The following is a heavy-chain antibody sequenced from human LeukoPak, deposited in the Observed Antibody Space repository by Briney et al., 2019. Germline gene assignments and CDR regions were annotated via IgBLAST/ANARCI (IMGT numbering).Heavy chain of an antibody. CDR3: AKVCGGSCYRFDY. J-gene: IGHJ4*02. D-gene: IGHD2-15*01. Sequence: GGSLRLSCAVSGFSFSSYAMSWVCQAPGKGPEGVSAIVDSGGSTFYADSVKGRFSISRDNSKNTLYLQMNSLRAEATSVYSCAKVCGGSCYRFDYWGQGTLVTVSS. CDR1: GFSFSSYA. V-gene: IGHV3-23*01. CDR2: IVDSGGST.